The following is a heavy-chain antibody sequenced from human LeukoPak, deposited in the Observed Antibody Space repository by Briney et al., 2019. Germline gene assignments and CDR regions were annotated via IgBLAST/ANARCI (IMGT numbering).Heavy chain of an antibody. Sequence: TGRSLRLSCAASGFTFSSYGMHWVRQAPGKGLEWVAVISYDGSNKYYADSVKGRFTISRDNSKNTLYLQMNSLRAEDTAVYYCARDTRGDYYFDYWGQGTLVTVSS. J-gene: IGHJ4*02. CDR3: ARDTRGDYYFDY. D-gene: IGHD2-21*02. V-gene: IGHV3-30*03. CDR1: GFTFSSYG. CDR2: ISYDGSNK.